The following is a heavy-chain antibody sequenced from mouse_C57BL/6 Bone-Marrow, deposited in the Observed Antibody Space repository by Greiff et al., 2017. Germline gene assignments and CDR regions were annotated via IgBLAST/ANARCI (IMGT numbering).Heavy chain of an antibody. Sequence: EVQVVESGGGLVQPKGSLKLSCAASGFTFNTYAMHWVRQAPGKGLEWVASIRSKSSNYATYYADSVKDRFTISRDDSQSMLYLQMNNLKTEDTAMYYCVRGGITTVVEVYFDVWGTRTTVTVSS. CDR3: VRGGITTVVEVYFDV. D-gene: IGHD1-1*01. CDR2: IRSKSSNYAT. V-gene: IGHV10-3*01. J-gene: IGHJ1*03. CDR1: GFTFNTYA.